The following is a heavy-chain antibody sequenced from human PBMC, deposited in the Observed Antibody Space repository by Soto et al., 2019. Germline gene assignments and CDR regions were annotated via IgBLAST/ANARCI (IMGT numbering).Heavy chain of an antibody. CDR1: GFTFSDHY. V-gene: IGHV3-72*01. CDR2: SRNRANSFST. J-gene: IGHJ4*02. Sequence: GGSLRLSCAASGFTFSDHYMDWVRQAPGKGLEWVGRSRNRANSFSTEYAASVKGRFTISRDVSKNSLYLQMNSLKTEDTAVYYCTRVRDASGWFHFDYWGQGTLVTVSS. CDR3: TRVRDASGWFHFDY. D-gene: IGHD6-19*01.